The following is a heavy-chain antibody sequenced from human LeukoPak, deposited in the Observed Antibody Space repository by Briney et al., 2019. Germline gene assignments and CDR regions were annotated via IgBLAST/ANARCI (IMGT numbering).Heavy chain of an antibody. CDR3: ARGATSNWNGGFDP. CDR2: MNPNSGNT. V-gene: IGHV1-8*01. CDR1: GYTFTSYD. J-gene: IGHJ5*02. Sequence: ASVKVSCKASGYTFTSYDINWVRQATGQGLEWMGWMNPNSGNTGYAQKFQGRVTMTRNTSISTAYMELSSLRSDDTAVYYCARGATSNWNGGFDPWGQGTLVTVSS. D-gene: IGHD1-1*01.